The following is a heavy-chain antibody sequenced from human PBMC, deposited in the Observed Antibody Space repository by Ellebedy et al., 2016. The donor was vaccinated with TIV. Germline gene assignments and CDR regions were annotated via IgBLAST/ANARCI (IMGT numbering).Heavy chain of an antibody. CDR2: ISPYTGHT. V-gene: IGHV1-18*04. CDR1: GYSFSNFG. CDR3: ARGSSYGILTGQHYYKYGMDV. D-gene: IGHD3-9*01. J-gene: IGHJ6*02. Sequence: ASVKVSCKASGYSFSNFGITWVRQAPGQGLEWMGWISPYTGHTNYAQKFQGRVTITADESTGTAYMDLGSLRSEDTAVYYCARGSSYGILTGQHYYKYGMDVWGQGTTVTVSS.